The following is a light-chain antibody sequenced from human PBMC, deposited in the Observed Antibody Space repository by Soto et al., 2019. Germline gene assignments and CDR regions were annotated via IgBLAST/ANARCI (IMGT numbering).Light chain of an antibody. CDR1: SSDVGSYNL. Sequence: QSALTQPASLSGSPGQSITISCTGTSSDVGSYNLVSWYQQHPGKAPKLIIYEGSKRPSGVSNRFSGSKSGNTASLTISGLQAEDEADYYCCSYAGSSTYVFGSGTKVTVL. V-gene: IGLV2-23*01. J-gene: IGLJ1*01. CDR3: CSYAGSSTYV. CDR2: EGS.